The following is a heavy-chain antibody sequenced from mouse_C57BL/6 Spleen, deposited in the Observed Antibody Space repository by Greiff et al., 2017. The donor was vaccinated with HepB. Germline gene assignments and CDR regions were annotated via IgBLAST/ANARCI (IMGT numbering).Heavy chain of an antibody. J-gene: IGHJ2*01. V-gene: IGHV1-81*01. D-gene: IGHD1-1*01. CDR1: GYTFTSYG. Sequence: QVQLQQSGAELARPGASVKLSCKASGYTFTSYGISWVKQRTGQGLEWIGEIYPRSGNTYYNEKFKGKATLTADKSSSTAYMQLSSLTSEDSAIYFCASGTTDYFDYWGQGTTLTVSS. CDR2: IYPRSGNT. CDR3: ASGTTDYFDY.